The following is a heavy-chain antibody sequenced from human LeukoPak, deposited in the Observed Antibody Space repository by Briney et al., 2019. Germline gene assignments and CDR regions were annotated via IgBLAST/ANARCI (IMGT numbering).Heavy chain of an antibody. CDR3: AKPGYDSSGYYY. Sequence: GGSLRLSCAASGFTFSNHAMSWVRQAPGKGLEWVSAISGSGGSTYYADSVKGRFTISRDNSKNTLYLQMNSLRAEDTAVYYCAKPGYDSSGYYYWGQGTLVTVSS. J-gene: IGHJ4*02. D-gene: IGHD3-22*01. CDR2: ISGSGGST. CDR1: GFTFSNHA. V-gene: IGHV3-23*01.